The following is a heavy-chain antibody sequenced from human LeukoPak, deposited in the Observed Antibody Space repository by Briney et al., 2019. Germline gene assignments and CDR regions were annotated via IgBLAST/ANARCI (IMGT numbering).Heavy chain of an antibody. CDR2: MNPNSGNT. CDR3: ARGFMITFGGVIPNWFDP. V-gene: IGHV1-8*01. J-gene: IGHJ5*02. Sequence: ASVKVSCKASGYTLTSYDINWVRQATGQGLEWMGWMNPNSGNTGYAQKFQGRVTMTRNTSISTAYMELSSLRSEDTAVYYCARGFMITFGGVIPNWFDPWGQGTLSPSPQ. CDR1: GYTLTSYD. D-gene: IGHD3-16*02.